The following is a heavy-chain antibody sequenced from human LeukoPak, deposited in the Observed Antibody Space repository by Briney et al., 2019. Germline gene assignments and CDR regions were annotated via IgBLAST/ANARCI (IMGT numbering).Heavy chain of an antibody. D-gene: IGHD5-12*01. V-gene: IGHV1-69*13. CDR2: IIPVFGPA. CDR3: ARRRIVATRSPIDY. J-gene: IGHJ4*02. CDR1: GGTFSSYV. Sequence: ASVKVSCKASGGTFSSYVVDWVRRAPGQGLEWMGRIIPVFGPANYAQKFQGRVTITADETTSTAYMELTSLRSEDTAVYYCARRRIVATRSPIDYWGQGTLVIVSS.